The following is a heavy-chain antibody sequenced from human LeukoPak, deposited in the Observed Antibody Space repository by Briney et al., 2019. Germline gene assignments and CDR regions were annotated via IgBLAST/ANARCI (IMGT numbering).Heavy chain of an antibody. D-gene: IGHD6-25*01. CDR1: GYTFTSYA. J-gene: IGHJ4*02. Sequence: ASVKVSCKASGYTFTSYAMHWVRQAPGQGLEWMGWINAGNGNTKYSQKFQGRVTITRDTSASTAYMELSSLRSEDTAVYYCARNGSGGGGFDYWGQGTLVTVSS. V-gene: IGHV1-3*01. CDR3: ARNGSGGGGFDY. CDR2: INAGNGNT.